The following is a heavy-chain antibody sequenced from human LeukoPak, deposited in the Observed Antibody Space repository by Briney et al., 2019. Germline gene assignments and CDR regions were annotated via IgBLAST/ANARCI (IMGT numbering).Heavy chain of an antibody. D-gene: IGHD6-19*01. CDR2: ISWNSGSI. CDR1: GFTFDDYA. CDR3: AKEPAGYYYYGMDV. J-gene: IGHJ6*02. Sequence: GRSLRLSCAASGFTFDDYAMHWVRQAPGKGLEWVSGISWNSGSIGYADSVKGRFTISRDNAKNSLYLQMNSLRAEDTALYYCAKEPAGYYYYGMDVWGQGTRVTVSS. V-gene: IGHV3-9*01.